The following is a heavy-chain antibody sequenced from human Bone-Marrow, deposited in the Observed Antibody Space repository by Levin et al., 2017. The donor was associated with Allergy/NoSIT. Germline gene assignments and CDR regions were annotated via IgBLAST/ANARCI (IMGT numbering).Heavy chain of an antibody. Sequence: GSLRLSCAVSGGSISSDTWWSWVRQPRGKGLEWIGEIYHNGRTNYNSSLESRVTISLDTSKNHISLELTSATAADTAVYYCARESGRFCTSTSCQGYFDFWGQGTLVTVSS. J-gene: IGHJ4*02. D-gene: IGHD2-2*01. CDR3: ARESGRFCTSTSCQGYFDF. V-gene: IGHV4-4*02. CDR1: GGSISSDTW. CDR2: IYHNGRT.